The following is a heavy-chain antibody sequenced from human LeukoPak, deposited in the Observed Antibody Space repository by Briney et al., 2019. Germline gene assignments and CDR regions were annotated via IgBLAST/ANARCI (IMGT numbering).Heavy chain of an antibody. D-gene: IGHD5-12*01. CDR1: GLTFSNYW. J-gene: IGHJ4*02. CDR2: ISIDESST. CDR3: ARGTGYAVFDY. V-gene: IGHV3-74*01. Sequence: PGGSLRLSCAASGLTFSNYWMHWVRQAPGKGLVWVSRISIDESSTTYADSVKGRFTISRDNAKNTLYLQMNSLRAEDTAVYYCARGTGYAVFDYWGQGTLVTVCS.